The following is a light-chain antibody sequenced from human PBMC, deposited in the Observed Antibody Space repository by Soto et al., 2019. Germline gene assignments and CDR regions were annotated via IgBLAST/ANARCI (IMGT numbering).Light chain of an antibody. CDR3: AAWDDSLTGSWV. J-gene: IGLJ3*02. Sequence: QSVLTQPPSASGTPGQRVTISCSGSSSNIGHNPVHWYQQLPGTAPKLLIYSNSHRPSGVPDRFSGTKSGTSASLAISGLQSEDEADYYCAAWDDSLTGSWVFGGGTKLTVL. CDR1: SSNIGHNP. CDR2: SNS. V-gene: IGLV1-44*01.